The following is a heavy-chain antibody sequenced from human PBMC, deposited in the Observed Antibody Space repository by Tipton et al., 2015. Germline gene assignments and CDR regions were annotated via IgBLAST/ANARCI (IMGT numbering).Heavy chain of an antibody. CDR3: ARDKTFEAFDI. Sequence: TLSLTCTVSGGSIGGGYYWSWARQYPRKGLEWVGFVYYSGYTNYNPSLTSRLTISVDTSRNQFSLHLKSVTAADTAVYYCARDKTFEAFDIWGQGTKVTVSS. CDR2: VYYSGYT. J-gene: IGHJ3*02. D-gene: IGHD2/OR15-2a*01. CDR1: GGSIGGGYY. V-gene: IGHV4-31*03.